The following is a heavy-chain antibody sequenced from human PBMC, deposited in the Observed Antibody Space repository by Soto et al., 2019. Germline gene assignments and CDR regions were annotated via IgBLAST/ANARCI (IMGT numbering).Heavy chain of an antibody. Sequence: ASVKVSCKASGYTFTGYYMHWVRQAPGQGLEWMGWINPNSGGTNYAQKFQGWVTMTRDTSISTAYMELSRLRSDDTAVYYCARDQRSGYSSSWSGGGFDYWGQGTLVTVSS. D-gene: IGHD6-13*01. CDR1: GYTFTGYY. V-gene: IGHV1-2*04. J-gene: IGHJ4*02. CDR2: INPNSGGT. CDR3: ARDQRSGYSSSWSGGGFDY.